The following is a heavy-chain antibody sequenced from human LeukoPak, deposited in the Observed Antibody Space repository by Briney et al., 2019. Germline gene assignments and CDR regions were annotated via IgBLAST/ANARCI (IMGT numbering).Heavy chain of an antibody. V-gene: IGHV3-11*01. CDR3: ARVLVAAYFDY. D-gene: IGHD2-15*01. J-gene: IGHJ4*02. CDR1: GFTFSDYY. CDR2: ISSSGSTI. Sequence: PGGSLRLSCAASGFTFSDYYMSWIRQAPGKGLEWVSYISSSGSTIYYADSVKGRFTISRDNSKNTLYLQMNSLRAEDTAVYYCARVLVAAYFDYWGQGTPVTVSS.